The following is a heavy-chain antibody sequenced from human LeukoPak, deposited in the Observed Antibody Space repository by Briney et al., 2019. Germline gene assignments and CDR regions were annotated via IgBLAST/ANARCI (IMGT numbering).Heavy chain of an antibody. D-gene: IGHD3-10*01. CDR2: LSADKSQV. Sequence: ASVKVSCKASGYNLSPYGIGWVRQAPGQGLEWMGWLSADKSQVNYAQKFQDRVILTTDTSTNTAHMELRNLKFDDTAVYFCARVEVHPRRYFYYMDVWGKGTTVTISS. V-gene: IGHV1-18*04. CDR3: ARVEVHPRRYFYYMDV. CDR1: GYNLSPYG. J-gene: IGHJ6*03.